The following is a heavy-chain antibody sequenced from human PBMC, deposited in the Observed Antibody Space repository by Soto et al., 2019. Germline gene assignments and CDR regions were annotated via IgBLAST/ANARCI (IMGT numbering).Heavy chain of an antibody. CDR1: GGSISSSSYY. CDR3: ARGRDILTGYPKNYYYYGMDV. V-gene: IGHV4-61*05. J-gene: IGHJ6*02. CDR2: IYYSGST. Sequence: SETLSLTCTVSGGSISSSSYYWGWIRQPPGKGLEWIGYIYYSGSTNYNPSLKSRVTISVDTSKNQFSLKLSSVTAADTAVYYCARGRDILTGYPKNYYYYGMDVWGQGTTVTVSS. D-gene: IGHD3-9*01.